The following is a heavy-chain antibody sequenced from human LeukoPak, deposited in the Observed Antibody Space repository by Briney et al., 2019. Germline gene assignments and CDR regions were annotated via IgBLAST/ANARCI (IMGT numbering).Heavy chain of an antibody. CDR1: GFTLSSYG. CDR3: AKDRSPYFDY. CDR2: ISYDGSNK. J-gene: IGHJ4*02. Sequence: GGSLRLSCAASGFTLSSYGMHWFPKAPGKGLEWVAVISYDGSNKYYADSVKGRFTISRDNSKNTLYLQMNSLRAEDTAVYYCAKDRSPYFDYWGQGTLVTVSS. V-gene: IGHV3-30*18.